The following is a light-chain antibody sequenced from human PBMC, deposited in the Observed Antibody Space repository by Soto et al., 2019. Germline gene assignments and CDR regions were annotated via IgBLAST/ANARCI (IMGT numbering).Light chain of an antibody. Sequence: QSVLTQPASASGSPGQSITISCTGTSSNVGSYKLVSWYQQHPGKAPKLMIFEVNKRPSGVSNRFSGSKSGNTASLTISGLKVEDEADYYCCSSGGSPTYVFGTGTKVTAL. J-gene: IGLJ1*01. CDR1: SSNVGSYKL. CDR2: EVN. V-gene: IGLV2-23*02. CDR3: CSSGGSPTYV.